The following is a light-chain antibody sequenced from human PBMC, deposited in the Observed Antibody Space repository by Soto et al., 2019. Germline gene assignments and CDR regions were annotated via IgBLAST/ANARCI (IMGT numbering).Light chain of an antibody. Sequence: EIVMTQSPATLSVSPGERATLSCRASQSVSSNLAWYQQKPGQAPSLLIYGASTRATGIPARFIGSGSGTEFTRTISSLQSEDFAVYYCQQYNNWPLTFGQGTKVEIK. CDR3: QQYNNWPLT. CDR1: QSVSSN. V-gene: IGKV3-15*01. CDR2: GAS. J-gene: IGKJ1*01.